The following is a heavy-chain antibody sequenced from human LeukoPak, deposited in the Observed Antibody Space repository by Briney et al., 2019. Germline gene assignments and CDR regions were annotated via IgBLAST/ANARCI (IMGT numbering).Heavy chain of an antibody. CDR3: ARDLRRGAPDYFDD. J-gene: IGHJ4*02. CDR1: GFTISSDY. Sequence: GGSLRLSCTASGFTISSDYMTWVRQAPGKGLEWVSVVYSGGSTNYADSVKGRFTISRDDSTNTLCLQMNSLRPEDTGVYYCARDLRRGAPDYFDDWGQGTLVTVSS. V-gene: IGHV3-66*02. CDR2: VYSGGST. D-gene: IGHD3-10*01.